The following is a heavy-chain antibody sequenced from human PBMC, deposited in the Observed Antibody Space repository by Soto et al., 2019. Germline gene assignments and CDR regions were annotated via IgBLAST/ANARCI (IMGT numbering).Heavy chain of an antibody. J-gene: IGHJ4*02. CDR2: IYYSGST. D-gene: IGHD5-18*01. CDR3: ARSGYSYGPNPLLY. V-gene: IGHV4-31*03. CDR1: GGSISSGGYY. Sequence: QVQLQESGPGLVKPSQTLSLTCTVSGGSISSGGYYWSWIRQHPGKGLEWIGYIYYSGSTYYNPSLTRRVTLSVDTSKNQFSLKLSSVTAADTAVYYCARSGYSYGPNPLLYWGQGTLVTVSS.